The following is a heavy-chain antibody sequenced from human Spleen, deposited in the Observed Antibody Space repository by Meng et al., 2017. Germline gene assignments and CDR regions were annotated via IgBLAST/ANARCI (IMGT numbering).Heavy chain of an antibody. Sequence: GESLKISCAASGFSVSHNYMSWVRQAPGKGLEWVSVIYSGGNTYYADSVKGRFTISRDNSKNSVFLQINSLRAEDTAVYYCARSPLDKHDLSALPLDYWGQGTLVTVSS. J-gene: IGHJ4*02. CDR2: IYSGGNT. CDR3: ARSPLDKHDLSALPLDY. CDR1: GFSVSHNY. D-gene: IGHD3-22*01. V-gene: IGHV3-66*02.